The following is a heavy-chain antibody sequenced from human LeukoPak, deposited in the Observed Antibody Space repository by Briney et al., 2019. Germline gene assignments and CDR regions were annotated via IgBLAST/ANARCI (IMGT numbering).Heavy chain of an antibody. D-gene: IGHD3-22*01. CDR2: ISGSGGST. Sequence: PGGSLRLPCAASGFTFSSYAMSWVRQAPGKGLEWVSAISGSGGSTYYADSVKGRFTISRDNSKNTLYLQMNSLRAEDTAVYYCASRPVYYYDSSGYLDYWGQGTLVTVSS. CDR3: ASRPVYYYDSSGYLDY. V-gene: IGHV3-23*01. J-gene: IGHJ4*02. CDR1: GFTFSSYA.